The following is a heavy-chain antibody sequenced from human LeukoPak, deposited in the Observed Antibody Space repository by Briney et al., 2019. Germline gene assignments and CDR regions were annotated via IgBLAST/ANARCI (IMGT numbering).Heavy chain of an antibody. V-gene: IGHV3-74*01. Sequence: GGSLRLSCAASGLTFHNTWMHWIRQAPGKGLVWVSRIISDGITTTYADSVKGRFTISRDNAKNSLYMQMNSLRAEDTAVYYCARSPGATWSFDYWGQGILVTVSS. CDR1: GLTFHNTW. CDR2: IISDGITT. D-gene: IGHD1-1*01. CDR3: ARSPGATWSFDY. J-gene: IGHJ4*02.